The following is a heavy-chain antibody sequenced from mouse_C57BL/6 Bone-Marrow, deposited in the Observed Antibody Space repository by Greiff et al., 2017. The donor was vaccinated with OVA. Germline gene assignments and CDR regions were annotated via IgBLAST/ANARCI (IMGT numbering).Heavy chain of an antibody. Sequence: EVHLVESWGGLVNPGGSLTLSCAASGFTFSVYVMPWVRPAPEQGLELVAYISSGSSTIYYADTVKGRFTISRDNDKNTLFLQMTTLRSEDTAMYYCSLIPVCGTGTTVTVSS. J-gene: IGHJ1*03. CDR3: SLIPV. CDR2: ISSGSSTI. V-gene: IGHV5-17*01. CDR1: GFTFSVYV. D-gene: IGHD5-1-1*01.